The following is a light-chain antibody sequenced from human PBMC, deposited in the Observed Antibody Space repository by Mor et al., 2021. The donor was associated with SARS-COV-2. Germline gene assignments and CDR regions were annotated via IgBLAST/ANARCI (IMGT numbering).Light chain of an antibody. CDR2: SAS. V-gene: IGKV1-39*01. CDR3: QQTESLPLT. J-gene: IGKJ4*01. Sequence: RVTITCRASQNIKSFLNWFQQRPGKAPKLLIYSASTLKSGVPSRFIGSGSGTDFTLTISSLQPEDFTSYFCQQTESLPLTFG. CDR1: QNIKSF.